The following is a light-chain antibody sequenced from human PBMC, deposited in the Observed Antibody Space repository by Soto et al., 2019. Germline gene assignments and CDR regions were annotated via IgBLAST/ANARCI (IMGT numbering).Light chain of an antibody. V-gene: IGKV1-5*03. Sequence: DIQMTQSPSTLSASVGDRVTITCRASQSIGRLLAWYQQKPGKAPKLLIYSTSNLDTGVPSRFSGSGSGTEFTLTISSLQPDDLAIYYCQHYNTYSAFGPGTKVEIK. CDR1: QSIGRL. CDR2: STS. J-gene: IGKJ1*01. CDR3: QHYNTYSA.